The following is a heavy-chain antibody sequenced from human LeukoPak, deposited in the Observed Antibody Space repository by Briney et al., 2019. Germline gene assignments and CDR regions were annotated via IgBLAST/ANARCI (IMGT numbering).Heavy chain of an antibody. J-gene: IGHJ4*02. CDR2: IYYSGST. D-gene: IGHD6-13*01. Sequence: SETLSLTCTVSGGSISSYYWSWIRQPPGKGLEWIGYIYYSGSTNYNPSLKSRVTISIDTSKNQFSLKLSSVTAADTAVYYCASSEQQLEFFDYWGQGTLVTVSS. CDR3: ASSEQQLEFFDY. V-gene: IGHV4-59*08. CDR1: GGSISSYY.